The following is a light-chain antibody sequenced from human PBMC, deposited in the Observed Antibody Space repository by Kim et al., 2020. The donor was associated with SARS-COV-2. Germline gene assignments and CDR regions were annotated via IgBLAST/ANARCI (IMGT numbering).Light chain of an antibody. CDR2: SAS. V-gene: IGKV1-NL1*01. J-gene: IGKJ1*01. CDR1: QDISKS. CDR3: QQSYSFPWT. Sequence: DIQMTQSPSSLSASVGDRVTITCRASQDISKSLAWYQQKPQKAPKLLVYSASILESGVPSRFSGSGSGTDYTLTISSLQPEDSATFFCQQSYSFPWTFGQGTKLEI.